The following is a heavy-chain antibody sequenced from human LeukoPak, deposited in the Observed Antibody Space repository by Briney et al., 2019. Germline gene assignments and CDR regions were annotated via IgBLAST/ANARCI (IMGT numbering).Heavy chain of an antibody. J-gene: IGHJ1*01. V-gene: IGHV3-66*01. CDR1: GFTVSSNY. CDR3: ARVYGDYEPEYFQH. D-gene: IGHD4-17*01. CDR2: IYSGGST. Sequence: GGSLRLSCAASGFTVSSNYMSWVRQAPRKGLEWVSVIYSGGSTYYADSVKGRFTISRDNSKNTLYLQMNSLRAEDTAVYYCARVYGDYEPEYFQHWGQGTLVTVSS.